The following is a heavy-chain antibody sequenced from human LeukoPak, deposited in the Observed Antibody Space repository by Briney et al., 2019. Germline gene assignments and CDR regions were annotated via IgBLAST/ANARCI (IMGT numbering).Heavy chain of an antibody. CDR2: IKKQGSET. Sequence: GGSLRLSCAASGFTFSSYAMSWVRQAPGKGLEWVAYIKKQGSETYYVDSVKGRFTITRDNARNSLFLQMNSLRAEDTAVYYCAREDGYCSGGNCYSYFDSWGQGTLVTVSS. D-gene: IGHD2-15*01. V-gene: IGHV3-7*01. J-gene: IGHJ4*02. CDR3: AREDGYCSGGNCYSYFDS. CDR1: GFTFSSYA.